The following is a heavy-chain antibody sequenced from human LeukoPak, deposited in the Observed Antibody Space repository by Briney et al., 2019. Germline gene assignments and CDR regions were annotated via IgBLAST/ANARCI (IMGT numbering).Heavy chain of an antibody. CDR1: GFTFSSYA. D-gene: IGHD2-15*01. CDR3: SKDQVAAVFYFYY. J-gene: IGHJ4*02. Sequence: GGSLRLSCAASGFTFSSYAMSWVRQAPGKGLELVSAISGSGGSTYYADSVKSRFTISRDNSKNTLYLQMNSLRAEDTAVYYCSKDQVAAVFYFYYWGEGTLVSVSS. V-gene: IGHV3-23*01. CDR2: ISGSGGST.